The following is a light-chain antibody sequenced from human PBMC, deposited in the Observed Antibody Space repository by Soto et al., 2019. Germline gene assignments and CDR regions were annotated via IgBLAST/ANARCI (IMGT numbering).Light chain of an antibody. Sequence: DIQLTQSPSFLSASVGDRVTITCRARQGIGSYLAWYQQKPGKAPRLLIYSASTLQSGVSLRFSGSGSGTEFTLTISSLQSEDFATYYCQQFNSYPPTFGQGTKVEIK. CDR1: QGIGSY. CDR2: SAS. CDR3: QQFNSYPPT. J-gene: IGKJ1*01. V-gene: IGKV1-9*01.